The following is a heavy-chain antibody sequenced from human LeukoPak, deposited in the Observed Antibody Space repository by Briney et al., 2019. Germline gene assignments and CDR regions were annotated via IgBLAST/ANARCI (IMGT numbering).Heavy chain of an antibody. CDR2: VYHSGYT. J-gene: IGHJ6*03. CDR1: GYFISSGYY. V-gene: IGHV4-38-2*02. CDR3: ATSRDWGYTGYFYMDI. D-gene: IGHD2-2*02. Sequence: PSETLSLTCIVSGYFISSGYYWGWIRQPPGKGLEWIGSVYHSGYTYYNPSLKSRVTISLDTSKNQFSLKLSSLTAADTAVYYCATSRDWGYTGYFYMDIWGKGTTVTVSS.